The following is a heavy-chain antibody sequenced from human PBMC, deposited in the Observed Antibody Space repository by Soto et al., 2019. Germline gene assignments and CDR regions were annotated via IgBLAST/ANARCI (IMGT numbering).Heavy chain of an antibody. V-gene: IGHV3-30*18. CDR3: AKDTYYHDSSGYYVFDH. J-gene: IGHJ4*02. Sequence: GGSLRLSCTASGFTFSSYGMHWVRQTPGMGLEWVAHISYDGSNEHYIDSVKGRFTISGDNSKNTVYLQMNSLRTEDTALYYCAKDTYYHDSSGYYVFDHWGQGA. CDR2: ISYDGSNE. D-gene: IGHD3-22*01. CDR1: GFTFSSYG.